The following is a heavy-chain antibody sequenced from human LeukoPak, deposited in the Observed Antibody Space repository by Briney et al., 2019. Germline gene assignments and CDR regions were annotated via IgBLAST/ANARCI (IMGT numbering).Heavy chain of an antibody. CDR1: GYSISSGYY. CDR3: ARDQYYYDSSGYYGY. J-gene: IGHJ4*02. CDR2: NYHSGST. D-gene: IGHD3-22*01. V-gene: IGHV4-38-2*02. Sequence: SETLSLTCSVSGYSISSGYYWGWIRQPPGKGLEWIGSNYHSGSTYYNPSLKSRVTISVDTSKNQFSLKLSSVTAADTAMYYCARDQYYYDSSGYYGYWGQGTLVTVSS.